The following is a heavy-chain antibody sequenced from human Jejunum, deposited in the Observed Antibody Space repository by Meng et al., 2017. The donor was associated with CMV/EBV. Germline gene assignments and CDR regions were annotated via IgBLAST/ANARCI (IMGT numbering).Heavy chain of an antibody. V-gene: IGHV3-23*01. CDR2: ITDSGGST. CDR3: AKGRAGSTSCFDY. J-gene: IGHJ4*02. Sequence: SGVTFRTYPMAWGRQAPGKGLEWVSGITDSGGSTNYADSVKGRFTISRDNSKNTLYLQMNSLRAEDTAVYYCAKGRAGSTSCFDYWGQGTLVTVSS. CDR1: GVTFRTYP. D-gene: IGHD2-2*01.